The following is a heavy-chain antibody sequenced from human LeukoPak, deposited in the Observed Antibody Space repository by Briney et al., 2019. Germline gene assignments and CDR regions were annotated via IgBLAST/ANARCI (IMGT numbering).Heavy chain of an antibody. J-gene: IGHJ4*02. D-gene: IGHD3-22*01. CDR2: ISGSGGST. CDR1: GFTFSSYA. Sequence: GGSLRLSCAASGFTFSSYAMGWVRPAPGQGLEWVSAISGSGGSTYHADSVKGRFTISRDNSKTTLYLHMNSPRAEDLTVSNWAKDGSWAIVVVYNFDYWGQGALVTVS. V-gene: IGHV3-23*01. CDR3: AKDGSWAIVVVYNFDY.